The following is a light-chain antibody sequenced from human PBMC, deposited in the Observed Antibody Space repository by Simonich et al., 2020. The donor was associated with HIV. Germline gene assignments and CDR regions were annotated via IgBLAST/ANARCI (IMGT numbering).Light chain of an antibody. CDR1: RGSIASNY. CDR3: QSFVSTTWV. Sequence: NFMLTQPHSVSESPGKTVTISCTRRRGSIASNYVQWYQQRPGSAPTTMIYEDNQRPSGVPDRFSGSIDSSSNSASLTISGRKTEDEADYFCQSFVSTTWVFGGGTKLTVL. V-gene: IGLV6-57*03. CDR2: EDN. J-gene: IGLJ3*02.